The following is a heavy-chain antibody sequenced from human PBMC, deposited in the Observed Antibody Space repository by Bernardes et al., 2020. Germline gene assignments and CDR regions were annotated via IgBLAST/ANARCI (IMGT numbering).Heavy chain of an antibody. CDR2: ISGSAGST. V-gene: IGHV3-23*01. Sequence: GGSLRLSCAASGFTFSSYAMSWVRQAPGKGLEWVSVISGSAGSTYNADSVKGRFTISRDNSKNTLYLQMNSLRVEDTAVYYCAKTHYLYHYMDVWGKGTTVTVSS. CDR1: GFTFSSYA. CDR3: AKTHYLYHYMDV. J-gene: IGHJ6*03.